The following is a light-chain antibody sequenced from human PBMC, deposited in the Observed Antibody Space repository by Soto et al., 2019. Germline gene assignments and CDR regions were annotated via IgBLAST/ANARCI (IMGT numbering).Light chain of an antibody. J-gene: IGKJ4*01. CDR1: QDISNY. CDR3: QQYDNLPSLT. Sequence: DIQMTQSPSSLSASVGDRVTITCQASQDISNYLNWYQQKPGKAPKLLIYDASNLETGVPSRFSGSGSGTDFTFTISSLQHDDIGTSYFQQYDNLPSLTFGGGTKVEIK. CDR2: DAS. V-gene: IGKV1-33*01.